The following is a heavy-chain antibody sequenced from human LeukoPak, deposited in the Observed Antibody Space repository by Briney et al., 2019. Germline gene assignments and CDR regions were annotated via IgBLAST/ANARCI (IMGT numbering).Heavy chain of an antibody. CDR2: ITHSGNT. Sequence: NPSETLSLTCAVSGFSISSTYYGAWIRQTPGKGLEWIATITHSGNTYYISSLESRLTISLDTSKRHFSLRLTSVTAADMAVYYCARINAPVATFDYWGLGTLVAVSS. CDR3: ARINAPVATFDY. J-gene: IGHJ4*02. D-gene: IGHD2-21*01. V-gene: IGHV4-38-2*01. CDR1: GFSISSTYY.